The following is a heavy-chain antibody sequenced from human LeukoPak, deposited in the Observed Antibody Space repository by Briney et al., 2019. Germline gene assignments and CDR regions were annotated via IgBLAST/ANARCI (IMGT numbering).Heavy chain of an antibody. D-gene: IGHD3-10*01. J-gene: IGHJ4*02. CDR2: ISSSGSTI. CDR1: GFTFSSYN. CDR3: AKADRGWGVITND. Sequence: GGSLRLSCAASGFTFSSYNMNWVRQAPGKGLEWVSDISSSGSTIYIADSVKGRFTISRDNAKNSLYLQMNSLRAEDTAVYYCAKADRGWGVITNDWGQGALVTVSS. V-gene: IGHV3-48*01.